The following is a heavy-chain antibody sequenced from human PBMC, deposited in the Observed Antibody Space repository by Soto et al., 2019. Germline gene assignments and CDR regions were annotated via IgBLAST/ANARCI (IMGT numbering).Heavy chain of an antibody. CDR3: SRDSSTDYYIFSGFDY. D-gene: IGHD1-26*01. Sequence: EVQLVEFGGGLVQPGRSLRLACTASGFTFDDYAMHWVRQAPGKGLEWVEGISWNGGSIGYADSAKGRFTISRDNAKNSLHLQMNSLRADDTAVYYCSRDSSTDYYIFSGFDYWGRRTLVTVSS. CDR1: GFTFDDYA. V-gene: IGHV3-9*01. CDR2: ISWNGGSI. J-gene: IGHJ4*02.